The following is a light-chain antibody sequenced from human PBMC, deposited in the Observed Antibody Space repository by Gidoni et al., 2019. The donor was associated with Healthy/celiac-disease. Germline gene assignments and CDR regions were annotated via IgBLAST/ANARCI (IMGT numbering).Light chain of an antibody. CDR2: AAS. J-gene: IGKJ4*01. Sequence: DIQLTQSPSSLSASVGDRVTITCRASQSISSYLNWYQQKPGKAPTLLFYAASSLQSGLPSRFSGSGSGTDFTLTISSLQPEDFATYYCQQSYSTPPLTFGGGTKVEIK. V-gene: IGKV1-39*01. CDR3: QQSYSTPPLT. CDR1: QSISSY.